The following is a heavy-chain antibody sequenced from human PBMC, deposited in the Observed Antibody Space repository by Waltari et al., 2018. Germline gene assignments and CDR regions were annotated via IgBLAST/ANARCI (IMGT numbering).Heavy chain of an antibody. J-gene: IGHJ2*01. D-gene: IGHD1-26*01. CDR1: GYSFTSYW. CDR3: ARGTRKWELQSGKTDWYFDL. Sequence: EVQLVQSGAEVKKPGESLKISCKGSGYSFTSYWIGWVRQRPGKGLGWMGIIYPGDSDTRYSPSFQGQVTISADKSISTAYLQWSSLKASDTAMYYCARGTRKWELQSGKTDWYFDLWGRGTLVTVSS. V-gene: IGHV5-51*03. CDR2: IYPGDSDT.